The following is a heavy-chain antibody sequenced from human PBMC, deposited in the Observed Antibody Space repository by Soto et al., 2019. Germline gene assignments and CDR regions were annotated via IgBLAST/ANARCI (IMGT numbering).Heavy chain of an antibody. D-gene: IGHD3-3*01. Sequence: GESLQISGKGSGWSLTSYWIGWVRQMNGKGLEWMGIIYPGDSDTRYSPSFQGQVTISADKSISTAYLQWSSLKASDTAMYYCARQTTIFGVVMPRLPAYYMDVWGKGTTVTVSS. V-gene: IGHV5-51*01. CDR3: ARQTTIFGVVMPRLPAYYMDV. CDR2: IYPGDSDT. CDR1: GWSLTSYW. J-gene: IGHJ6*03.